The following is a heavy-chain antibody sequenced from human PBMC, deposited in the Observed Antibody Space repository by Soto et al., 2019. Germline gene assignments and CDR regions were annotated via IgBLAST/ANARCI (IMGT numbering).Heavy chain of an antibody. J-gene: IGHJ5*02. V-gene: IGHV3-23*01. CDR2: VSGSGGST. CDR3: AKLQQLRRNWFDP. CDR1: GFTFSSYA. D-gene: IGHD6-13*01. Sequence: GGSLRLSCAASGFTFSSYAMSWVRQAPGKGLEWISAVSGSGGSTYYADSVKGRFTISRDNSKNTLYLQMNSLRAEDTAVYYCAKLQQLRRNWFDPWGQGTLVTVSS.